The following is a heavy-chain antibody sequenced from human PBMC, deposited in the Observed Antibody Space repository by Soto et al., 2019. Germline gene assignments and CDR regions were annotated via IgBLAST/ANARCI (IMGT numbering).Heavy chain of an antibody. D-gene: IGHD3-22*01. CDR2: IIPIFGTA. Sequence: SVKVSCKASGGTFSSYAISWVRQAPGQGLEWMGGIIPIFGTANYAQKFQGRVTITADKSTSTAYMELSSLRSEDTAVYYCARTSNYYDSSGYYYYYYYGMDVWGQGTTVTVSS. J-gene: IGHJ6*02. V-gene: IGHV1-69*06. CDR1: GGTFSSYA. CDR3: ARTSNYYDSSGYYYYYYYGMDV.